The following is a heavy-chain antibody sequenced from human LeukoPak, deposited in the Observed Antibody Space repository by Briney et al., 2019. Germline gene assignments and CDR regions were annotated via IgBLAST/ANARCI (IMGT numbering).Heavy chain of an antibody. J-gene: IGHJ4*02. CDR3: ATSLPGSSGYYDYFDY. Sequence: SVKVSCKASGGTFSSYAISWVRQAPGQGLEWMGGIIPIFGTANYAQKFRGRVTITADESTSTAYMELSSLRSEDTAVYYCATSLPGSSGYYDYFDYWGQGTLVTVPS. D-gene: IGHD3-22*01. CDR2: IIPIFGTA. V-gene: IGHV1-69*13. CDR1: GGTFSSYA.